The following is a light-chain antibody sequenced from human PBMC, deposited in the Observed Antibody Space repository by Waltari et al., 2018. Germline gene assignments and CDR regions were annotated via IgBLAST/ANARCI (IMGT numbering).Light chain of an antibody. CDR3: QQSYITLYT. CDR2: TAS. V-gene: IGKV1-39*01. J-gene: IGKJ2*01. CDR1: ECISKY. Sequence: DIRMTQSPSTLSASVGNRVTITCRASECISKYLIWYQQKPGRAPKLLIYTASSLESDVPARFSASGYGTDFTLTISGLQPEDLATYYCQQSYITLYTFGQGTKLEIK.